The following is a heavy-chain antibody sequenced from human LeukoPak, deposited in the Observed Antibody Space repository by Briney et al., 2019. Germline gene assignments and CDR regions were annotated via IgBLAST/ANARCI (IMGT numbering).Heavy chain of an antibody. V-gene: IGHV2-70*04. CDR2: IDWDDDK. J-gene: IGHJ4*02. CDR1: GFSLSTSGMR. D-gene: IGHD2-2*02. Sequence: SGPTLVNPTQTLTLTCTFSGFSLSTSGMRVSWIRQPPGKALEWLARIDWDDDKFYSTSLKTRRTISKDTSKNQVVLTMTNMDPVDTATYYCARSPYCSSTSCYTYFDYWGQGTLVTVSS. CDR3: ARSPYCSSTSCYTYFDY.